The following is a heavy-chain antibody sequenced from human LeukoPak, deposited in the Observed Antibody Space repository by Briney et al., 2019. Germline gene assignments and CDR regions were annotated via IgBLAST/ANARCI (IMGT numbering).Heavy chain of an antibody. CDR3: AKEMAAADPTEGWYFDY. J-gene: IGHJ4*02. CDR2: IIPIFDTA. D-gene: IGHD6-13*01. CDR1: GGTFSSYA. Sequence: SVKVSCKASGGTFSSYAISWVRQAPGQGLEWMGGIIPIFDTANYAQKFQGRVTITADESTSTAYMELSSLRSEDTAVYYCAKEMAAADPTEGWYFDYWGQGTLVTVSS. V-gene: IGHV1-69*01.